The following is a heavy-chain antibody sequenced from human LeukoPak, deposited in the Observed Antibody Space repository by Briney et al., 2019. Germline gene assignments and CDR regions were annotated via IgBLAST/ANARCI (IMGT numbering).Heavy chain of an antibody. CDR1: GFTFSSYG. CDR3: AKYSSSSNYYYGMDV. CDR2: MSYDGSYK. Sequence: GGSLRLSCAASGFTFSSYGMHWVRQAPGKGLEWVAVMSYDGSYKQYADSVKGRFTVSRDNSEKTLYLQMNSLRAEDTAMYYCAKYSSSSNYYYGMDVWGQGTTVTVSS. V-gene: IGHV3-30*18. D-gene: IGHD6-13*01. J-gene: IGHJ6*02.